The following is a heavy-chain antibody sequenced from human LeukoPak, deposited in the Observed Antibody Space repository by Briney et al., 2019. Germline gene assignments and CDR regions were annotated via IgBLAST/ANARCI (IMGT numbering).Heavy chain of an antibody. CDR3: ARVGASLTAAGTFRYYYMDV. CDR1: GGSFSGYY. Sequence: SETLSLTCAVYGGSFSGYYWSWIRQPPGKGLEWIGEINHSGSTNYNPSLKSRVTISVDTSKNQFFLKLSSVTSADTAVYYCARVGASLTAAGTFRYYYMDVWGKGTTVTVSS. D-gene: IGHD6-13*01. V-gene: IGHV4-34*01. J-gene: IGHJ6*03. CDR2: INHSGST.